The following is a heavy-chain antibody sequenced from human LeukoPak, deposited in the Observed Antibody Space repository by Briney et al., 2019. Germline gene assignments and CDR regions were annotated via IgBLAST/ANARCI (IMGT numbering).Heavy chain of an antibody. D-gene: IGHD3-9*01. J-gene: IGHJ5*02. CDR1: GFTFSSYW. V-gene: IGHV3-74*01. CDR2: INSDGSST. Sequence: PGGSLRLSCAASGFTFSSYWVHWVRQAPGKGLVWVSRINSDGSSTSYADSVKGRFTISRDNAKNTLYLQMNSLRAEDTAVYYCARDQFYDILTGYYNWFDPWGQGTLVTVSS. CDR3: ARDQFYDILTGYYNWFDP.